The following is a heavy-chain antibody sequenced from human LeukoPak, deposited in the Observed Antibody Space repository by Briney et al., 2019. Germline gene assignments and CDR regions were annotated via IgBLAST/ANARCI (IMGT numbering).Heavy chain of an antibody. CDR1: GGSFSGYY. CDR2: INHSGST. CDR3: ARGSLLYYYDSSGYSDY. V-gene: IGHV4-34*01. J-gene: IGHJ4*02. D-gene: IGHD3-22*01. Sequence: PSETLSLTCAVYGGSFSGYYWSWIRQPPGKGLEWIGEINHSGSTNYNPSLKSRVTISVDTSKNQFSLKLSSMTAADTAVYYCARGSLLYYYDSSGYSDYWGQGTLVTVSS.